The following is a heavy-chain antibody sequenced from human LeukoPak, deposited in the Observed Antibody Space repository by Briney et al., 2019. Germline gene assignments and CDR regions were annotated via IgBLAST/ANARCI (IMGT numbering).Heavy chain of an antibody. D-gene: IGHD6-13*01. CDR1: GGSISSGGYS. CDR2: IYYSGST. CDR3: ARETSSWLNAFDI. Sequence: SETLPLTCTVSGGSISSGGYSWSWIRQHPGKGLEWIGYIYYSGSTYYNPSLKSRVTISVDTSKNQFSLKLSSVTAADTAVYYCARETSSWLNAFDIWGQGTMVTVSS. J-gene: IGHJ3*02. V-gene: IGHV4-31*03.